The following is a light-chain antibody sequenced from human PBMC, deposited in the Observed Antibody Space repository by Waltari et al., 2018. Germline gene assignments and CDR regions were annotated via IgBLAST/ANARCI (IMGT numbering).Light chain of an antibody. CDR2: LGS. Sequence: DIVMTQSPLSLPVTLGEPASISCRSSQSLLHSNGYNYFDWYLQKPGQSPQLLIYLGSNRASGVPDRFSGSGSGTDFTLRISRVEAEDVGVYYCMQALQTPWTFGQGTKVEIK. CDR3: MQALQTPWT. V-gene: IGKV2-28*01. CDR1: QSLLHSNGYNY. J-gene: IGKJ1*01.